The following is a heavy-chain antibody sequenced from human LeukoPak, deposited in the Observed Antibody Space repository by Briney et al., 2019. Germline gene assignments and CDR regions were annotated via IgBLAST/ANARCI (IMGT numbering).Heavy chain of an antibody. CDR1: GGSISSYY. J-gene: IGHJ4*02. Sequence: SETLSLTCTVSGGSISSYYWSWIRQPAGKGLEWIGRIYTSGSTNYNPSLKSRVTMSVDTSKNQFSLKLSSVTAADTAVYYCARDCYVWGSYRIYYFDYWGQGTLVTVSS. CDR2: IYTSGST. CDR3: ARDCYVWGSYRIYYFDY. V-gene: IGHV4-4*07. D-gene: IGHD3-16*01.